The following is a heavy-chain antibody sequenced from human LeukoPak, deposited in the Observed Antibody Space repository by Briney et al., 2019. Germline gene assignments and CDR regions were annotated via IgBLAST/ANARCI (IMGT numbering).Heavy chain of an antibody. J-gene: IGHJ4*02. Sequence: PGGSLRLSCVVSGFTFTNAWMTWVRQAPGKGLEWVGRIKSNTDGGTTDYAAPVKGRFTISRDDSKNTLYLQMDSLTTEDTALYYCTTRPNPRDGPSDFWGRGTVVTVSS. CDR1: GFTFTNAW. CDR3: TTRPNPRDGPSDF. V-gene: IGHV3-15*01. CDR2: IKSNTDGGTT.